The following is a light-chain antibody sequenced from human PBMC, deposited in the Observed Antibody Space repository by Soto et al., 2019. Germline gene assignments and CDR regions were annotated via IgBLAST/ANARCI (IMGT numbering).Light chain of an antibody. CDR1: QGISSY. CDR2: AAS. V-gene: IGKV1-8*01. CDR3: QQYYSYPWT. J-gene: IGKJ1*01. Sequence: AIRMTPPPSSLSSSPGDRVTITCRASQGISSYLAWYQQKPGKAPKLLIYAASTLQSGVPSRFSGSGSGTDFTLTISCLQSEDFATYYCQQYYSYPWTFGQGTKVDIK.